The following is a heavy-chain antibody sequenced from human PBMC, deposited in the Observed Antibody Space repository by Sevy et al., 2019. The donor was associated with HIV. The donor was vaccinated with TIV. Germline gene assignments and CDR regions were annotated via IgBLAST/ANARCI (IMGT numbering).Heavy chain of an antibody. D-gene: IGHD3-10*01. CDR2: ITSESGYI. J-gene: IGHJ2*01. V-gene: IGHV3-21*01. CDR3: ARDRVQPSHWYFDL. CDR1: GFAFSNSN. Sequence: GGSLRLSCAGAGFAFSNSNMNWVSQAPGKGLQWVSSITSESGYIYYADSVKGRFIISRDNAKNSVYLQMNSLRADDTAVYYCARDRVQPSHWYFDLWGRGTLVTVSS.